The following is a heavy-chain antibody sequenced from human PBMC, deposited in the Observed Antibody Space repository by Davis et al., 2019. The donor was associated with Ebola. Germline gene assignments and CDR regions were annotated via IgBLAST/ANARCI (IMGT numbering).Heavy chain of an antibody. CDR1: GFTFSSYS. V-gene: IGHV3-21*01. Sequence: GESLKISCAASGFTFSSYSMNWVRQAPGKGLEWVSSISSSSSYIYYADSVKGRFTISRDNAKNSLYLQMNSLRAEDTAVYYCAKDLRGYSYLTLYYYYYGMDVWGQGTTVTVSS. J-gene: IGHJ6*02. D-gene: IGHD5-18*01. CDR3: AKDLRGYSYLTLYYYYYGMDV. CDR2: ISSSSSYI.